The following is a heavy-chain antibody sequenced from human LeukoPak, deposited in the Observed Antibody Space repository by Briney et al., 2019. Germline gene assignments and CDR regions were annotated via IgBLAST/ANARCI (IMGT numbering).Heavy chain of an antibody. Sequence: SETLSLTCTVSGASISNTGYYWGWIRQPPGKGLEWIGDIYHSGSTYYSPSLKSRVTLSVDTSKNQFSLKLSSVTAADTAVYYCAGLLNGGASHWFDPWGQGTLVTVSS. CDR2: IYHSGST. V-gene: IGHV4-39*01. D-gene: IGHD7-27*01. CDR3: AGLLNGGASHWFDP. J-gene: IGHJ5*02. CDR1: GASISNTGYY.